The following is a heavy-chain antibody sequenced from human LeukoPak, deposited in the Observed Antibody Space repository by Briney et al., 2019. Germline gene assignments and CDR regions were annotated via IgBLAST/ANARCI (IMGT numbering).Heavy chain of an antibody. CDR2: IYYSGST. CDR1: GGSISSGGYY. D-gene: IGHD6-6*01. Sequence: SETLSLTCTVSGGSISSGGYYWGWIRQHPGKGLEWIGYIYYSGSTYYNLSLKSRVTISVDTSKNQFSLKLSSVTAADTAVYYCARASHGYSSSSHLGYWGKGTLVTVSS. J-gene: IGHJ4*02. CDR3: ARASHGYSSSSHLGY. V-gene: IGHV4-31*03.